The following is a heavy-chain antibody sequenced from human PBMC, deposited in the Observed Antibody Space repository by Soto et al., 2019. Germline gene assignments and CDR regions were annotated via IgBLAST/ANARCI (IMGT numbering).Heavy chain of an antibody. V-gene: IGHV4-39*01. J-gene: IGHJ6*02. CDR2: IYFSGST. CDR3: ARRHSTYFYGMDV. CDR1: GGSTSSNRYY. Sequence: PSETLSLTCTVSGGSTSSNRYYWVWIRQPPGKGLEWIGSIYFSGSTYYNPSLKSRVTISVDTSRNQFSLRLTSVTAADTAVYYCARRHSTYFYGMDVWGQGTTVTVSS. D-gene: IGHD2-15*01.